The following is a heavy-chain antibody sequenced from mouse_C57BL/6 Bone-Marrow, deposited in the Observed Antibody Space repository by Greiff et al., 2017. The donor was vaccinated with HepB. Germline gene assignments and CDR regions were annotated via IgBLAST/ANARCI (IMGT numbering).Heavy chain of an antibody. CDR1: GYSFTDYN. J-gene: IGHJ3*01. D-gene: IGHD2-5*01. Sequence: VQLKESGPELVKPGASVKISCKASGYSFTDYNMNWVKQSNGKSLEWLGVINPNYGTTSYNQKFKGKATLTVDQSSSTAYMQLNSLTSEDSAVYDCARLNYSNYVGAYWGQGTLVTVSA. CDR2: INPNYGTT. CDR3: ARLNYSNYVGAY. V-gene: IGHV1-39*01.